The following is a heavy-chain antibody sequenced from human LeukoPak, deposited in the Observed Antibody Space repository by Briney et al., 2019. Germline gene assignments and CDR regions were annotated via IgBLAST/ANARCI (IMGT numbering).Heavy chain of an antibody. CDR1: GFTFSSYG. V-gene: IGHV3-33*01. J-gene: IGHJ6*03. CDR3: ARDRSRYYYYYMDV. D-gene: IGHD3-10*01. Sequence: HPGGSLRLSCAASGFTFSSYGMHWVRQAPGKGLEWVAVIWYDGSNKYYADSVKGRFTISRDNSKNTLYLQMNSLRAEDTAVYYCARDRSRYYYYYMDVWGKGTTVTVSS. CDR2: IWYDGSNK.